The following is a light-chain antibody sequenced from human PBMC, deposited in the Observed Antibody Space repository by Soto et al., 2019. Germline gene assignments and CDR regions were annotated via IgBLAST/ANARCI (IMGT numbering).Light chain of an antibody. CDR3: SSYTSSSTLV. J-gene: IGLJ1*01. Sequence: QSALTQPASVSGSPGQSITISCTGTSSDVGGYNYVSWYQQHPGKAPKLMIYEVSNRPSGVSNRFSGSKSGNTASLTISGLQADDEADYYCSSYTSSSTLVFGAGTKVTV. CDR2: EVS. V-gene: IGLV2-14*01. CDR1: SSDVGGYNY.